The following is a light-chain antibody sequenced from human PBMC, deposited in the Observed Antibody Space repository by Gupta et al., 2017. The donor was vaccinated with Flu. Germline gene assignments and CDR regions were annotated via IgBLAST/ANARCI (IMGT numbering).Light chain of an antibody. CDR2: LGS. CDR3: MPTIRSPPLT. Sequence: IVVTQSPLSLPVTPGEPASISCRFSQSLLYTNGYNYLDWYVQKPGQSPQLLIYLGSSRASGVPDRCSGSGSGTEFTLEISRVEAEDVGVYYCMPTIRSPPLTFGGGTKVEIK. CDR1: QSLLYTNGYNY. V-gene: IGKV2-28*01. J-gene: IGKJ4*01.